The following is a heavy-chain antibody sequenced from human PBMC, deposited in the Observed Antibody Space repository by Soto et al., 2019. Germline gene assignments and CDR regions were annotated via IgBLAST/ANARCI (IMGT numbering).Heavy chain of an antibody. CDR1: GYTFTSYA. V-gene: IGHV1-3*01. CDR2: INAGNGNT. CDR3: ARGIAAAGVPYYYYYYMDV. D-gene: IGHD6-13*01. Sequence: QVQLVQSGAEVKKPGASVKVSCKASGYTFTSYAMHWVRQAPGQRLEWMGWINAGNGNTKYSQKFQGRVTITRDTSASTAYMELSSLRSEDTAVYYCARGIAAAGVPYYYYYYMDVGGKGTTVTVSS. J-gene: IGHJ6*03.